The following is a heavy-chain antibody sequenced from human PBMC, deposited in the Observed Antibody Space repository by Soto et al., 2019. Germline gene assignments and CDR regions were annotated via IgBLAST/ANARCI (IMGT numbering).Heavy chain of an antibody. D-gene: IGHD2-15*01. CDR1: GYTFTSYG. J-gene: IGHJ4*02. V-gene: IGHV1-18*01. Sequence: ASVKVSCKASGYTFTSYGISWVRQAPGQVLLLIGWISAYNVNTYYAQKLQGRVTMTTDTSMSTAYMELRCLRSDDTVVYYCAAGGPNCSGGSCYLVLWGQGTLVTVSS. CDR2: ISAYNVNT. CDR3: AAGGPNCSGGSCYLVL.